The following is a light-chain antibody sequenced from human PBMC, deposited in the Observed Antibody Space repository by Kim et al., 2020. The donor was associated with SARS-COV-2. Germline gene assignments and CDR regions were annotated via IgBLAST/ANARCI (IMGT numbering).Light chain of an antibody. CDR1: NIGSRS. V-gene: IGLV3-21*04. Sequence: SYELTQPPSVSVAPGKTARIPCGGYNIGSRSVPWYKQKPGQAPVLVICYDSDRPSGIPERFSGPNSGKPATLTISRVEAGDEAAISCPVWHTVSGVFGGG. CDR2: YDS. CDR3: PVWHTVSGV. J-gene: IGLJ3*02.